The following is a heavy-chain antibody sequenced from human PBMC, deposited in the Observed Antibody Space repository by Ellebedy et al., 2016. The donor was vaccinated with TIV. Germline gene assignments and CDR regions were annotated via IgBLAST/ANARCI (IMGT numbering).Heavy chain of an antibody. CDR3: AKFGSSSWDEASDH. Sequence: GGSLRPSCAASGFTFTTYVMSWVRQAPGKGLEWVSSISGSGGSTFYADSVKGRFTISRDNSKNTRYLQMNSLRAEDTAVYYCAKFGSSSWDEASDHWGQGTLVTVSS. D-gene: IGHD2-2*01. CDR2: ISGSGGST. J-gene: IGHJ4*02. V-gene: IGHV3-23*01. CDR1: GFTFTTYV.